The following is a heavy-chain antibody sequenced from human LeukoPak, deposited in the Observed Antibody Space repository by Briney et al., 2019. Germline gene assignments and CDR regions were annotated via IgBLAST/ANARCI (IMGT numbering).Heavy chain of an antibody. D-gene: IGHD6-6*01. CDR3: AKDAFYSSSPIYYYYYYMDV. CDR1: GFTFSDYY. V-gene: IGHV3-23*01. CDR2: ISGSGGST. J-gene: IGHJ6*03. Sequence: GGSLRLSCAASGFTFSDYYMSWIRQAPGKGLEWVSAISGSGGSTYYADSVKGRFTISRDNSKNTLYLQMNSLRAEDTAVYYCAKDAFYSSSPIYYYYYYMDVWGKGTTVTVSS.